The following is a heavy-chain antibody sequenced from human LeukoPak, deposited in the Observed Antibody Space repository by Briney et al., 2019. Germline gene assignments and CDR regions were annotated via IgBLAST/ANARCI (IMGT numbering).Heavy chain of an antibody. CDR2: ISHDGGEI. D-gene: IGHD6-13*01. V-gene: IGHV3-30*03. J-gene: IGHJ4*02. CDR3: AREPSSSWYLRFLEY. Sequence: GRSLRLSCADSGFSLGLYGIHWVRPAPGKGLVGVAFISHDGGEINYVDSVKGRFTVSRDNSKNTIYLQMDSLRLEDTAMYYCAREPSSSWYLRFLEYWGQGTLVTVSS. CDR1: GFSLGLYG.